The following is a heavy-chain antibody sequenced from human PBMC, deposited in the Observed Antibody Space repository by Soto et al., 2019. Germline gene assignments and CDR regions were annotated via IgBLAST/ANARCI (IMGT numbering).Heavy chain of an antibody. Sequence: QVQLVQSGAEVKKPGSSVKVSCKASGGTFSSYAISWVRQAPGQGLEWMGGIIPIFGTANYAQKFQGRVTITADESTSTAYMELSSLRYEDTAVYYCARGGGYCSSTSCRSYYDYYGRDVWGQGTTVTVSS. D-gene: IGHD2-2*01. CDR1: GGTFSSYA. CDR3: ARGGGYCSSTSCRSYYDYYGRDV. J-gene: IGHJ6*02. V-gene: IGHV1-69*01. CDR2: IIPIFGTA.